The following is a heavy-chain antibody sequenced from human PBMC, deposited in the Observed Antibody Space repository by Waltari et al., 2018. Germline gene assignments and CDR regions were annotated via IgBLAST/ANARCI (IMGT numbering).Heavy chain of an antibody. CDR3: AKTEDSSGSV. CDR1: GFTFSSYG. J-gene: IGHJ4*02. V-gene: IGHV3-30*18. CDR2: IGFEGSNI. Sequence: QMQLVESGGGVVQPGRSLRLSCAASGFTFSSYGMHWVRQAPGKGLEWLGVIGFEGSNIHYGESVKGRFTISRDNSKNTVYLQMNSLKVDDTAVYYCAKTEDSSGSVWGQGSLVTVSS. D-gene: IGHD3-22*01.